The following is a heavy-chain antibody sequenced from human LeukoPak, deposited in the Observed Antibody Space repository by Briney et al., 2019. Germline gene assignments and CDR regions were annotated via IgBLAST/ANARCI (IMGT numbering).Heavy chain of an antibody. D-gene: IGHD6-13*01. J-gene: IGHJ4*02. Sequence: GGSLRLSCAASEFTFSSYSMNWVRQAPGKGLEWVSSISSSSSYIYYADSVKGRFTISRDNAKNSLYLQMNSLRAEDTAVYYCARAIAAAGTVFDYWGQGTLVTVSS. CDR3: ARAIAAAGTVFDY. V-gene: IGHV3-21*01. CDR2: ISSSSSYI. CDR1: EFTFSSYS.